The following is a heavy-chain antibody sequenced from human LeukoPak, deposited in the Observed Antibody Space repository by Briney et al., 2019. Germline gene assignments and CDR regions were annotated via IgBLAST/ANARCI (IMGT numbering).Heavy chain of an antibody. D-gene: IGHD3-9*01. J-gene: IGHJ4*02. CDR2: IYYTGST. CDR3: VRRVRYFGQNDY. V-gene: IGHV4-59*08. Sequence: PSETLSLICTVSGASMSDYYWSWIRQPPGKGLEWIGYIYYTGSTNCNPSLKSRVTMSVDTSKNQISLKLSSVTAADSAVYYCVRRVRYFGQNDYWGQGTLVTVSS. CDR1: GASMSDYY.